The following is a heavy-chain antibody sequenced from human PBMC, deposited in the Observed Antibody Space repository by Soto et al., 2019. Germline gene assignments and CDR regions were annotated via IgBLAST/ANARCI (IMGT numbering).Heavy chain of an antibody. Sequence: EVQVLESGGGLVQPGGSLRLSCAASGFTFSSYAMSWVRQAPGKGLEWVSAISGSGTSTYYADSVKGRFTISRDNSQKTFVLQMNSLRAEDTAVYYCADSTRVTADALDIWVQGTMVTVSS. CDR3: ADSTRVTADALDI. CDR2: ISGSGTST. J-gene: IGHJ3*02. D-gene: IGHD4-4*01. V-gene: IGHV3-23*01. CDR1: GFTFSSYA.